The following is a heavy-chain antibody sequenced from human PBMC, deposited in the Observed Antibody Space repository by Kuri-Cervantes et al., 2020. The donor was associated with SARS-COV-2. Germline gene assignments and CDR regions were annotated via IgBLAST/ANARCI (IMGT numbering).Heavy chain of an antibody. CDR2: INHSGST. CDR1: GGSFSGYY. J-gene: IGHJ6*02. V-gene: IGHV4-34*01. CDR3: ARRPGDDFWSGYYRLYYYYGMDV. Sequence: ESLKISCAVYGGSFSGYYWSWIRQPPGKGLEWIGEINHSGSTYYNPSLKSRVTISVDTSKNQFSLKLSSVTAADTAVYYCARRPGDDFWSGYYRLYYYYGMDVWGQGTTVTVSS. D-gene: IGHD3-3*01.